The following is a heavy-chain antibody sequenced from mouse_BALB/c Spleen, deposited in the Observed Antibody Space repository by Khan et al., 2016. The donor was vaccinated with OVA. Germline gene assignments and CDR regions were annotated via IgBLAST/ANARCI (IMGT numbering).Heavy chain of an antibody. CDR3: VAYSRYDFAY. Sequence: VRLQQSGAELVKPGASVKLSCTASGFNIKDTYMHWVKQRPEQGLEWIGRIDPANGNTKYDPKFQGKATITADTSSNTAYLQLSSLTSEDTAVYYGVAYSRYDFAYWGQGAMVTVSA. CDR1: GFNIKDTY. CDR2: IDPANGNT. V-gene: IGHV14-3*02. D-gene: IGHD2-14*01. J-gene: IGHJ3*01.